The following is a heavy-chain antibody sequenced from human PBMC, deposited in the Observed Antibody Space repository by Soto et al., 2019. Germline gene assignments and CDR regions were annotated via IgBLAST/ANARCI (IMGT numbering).Heavy chain of an antibody. CDR2: LSGRAGST. J-gene: IGHJ6*02. Sequence: GGSLRLSCAASGFSFSNYAMTWVRQAPGKGLEWVSTLSGRAGSTYYADSVKGRFTISRDNSKNTLYLQMNSLRAEDTAVYYCAKQQGSGTPNYYAMDVWGQGTAVTVSS. V-gene: IGHV3-23*01. CDR1: GFSFSNYA. D-gene: IGHD3-10*01. CDR3: AKQQGSGTPNYYAMDV.